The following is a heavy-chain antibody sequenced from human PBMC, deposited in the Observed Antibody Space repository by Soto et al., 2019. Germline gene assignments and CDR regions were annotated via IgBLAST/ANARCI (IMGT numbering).Heavy chain of an antibody. J-gene: IGHJ4*02. CDR1: GFPFSSYA. CDR3: AKDLEYYYDSSGPIYY. D-gene: IGHD3-22*01. V-gene: IGHV3-23*01. Sequence: WGSLRLSCAASGFPFSSYAMSWVRQAPGKGLEWVSAISGSGGSTYYADSVKGRFTISRDNSKNTLYLQMNSLRAEDTAVYYCAKDLEYYYDSSGPIYYWGQGTLVTVSS. CDR2: ISGSGGST.